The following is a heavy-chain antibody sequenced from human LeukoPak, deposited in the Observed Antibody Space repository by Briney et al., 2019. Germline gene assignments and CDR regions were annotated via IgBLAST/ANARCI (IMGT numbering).Heavy chain of an antibody. Sequence: ASVRVSCKASGYTFTGHFIFWVRQSPGQRLELMSWINPNTGVTNYAQKFQGRVTVASDTSISTPYLDISSLTSDDTAFYYCSREASCDSTSCPQDYWGQGTLVTVSS. CDR3: SREASCDSTSCPQDY. D-gene: IGHD2-2*01. CDR1: GYTFTGHF. CDR2: INPNTGVT. V-gene: IGHV1-2*02. J-gene: IGHJ4*02.